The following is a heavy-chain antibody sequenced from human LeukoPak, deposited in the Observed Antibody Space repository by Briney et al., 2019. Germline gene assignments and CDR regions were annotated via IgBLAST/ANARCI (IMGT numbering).Heavy chain of an antibody. CDR3: MGHESIAHGMDV. CDR1: GFTFSSYA. D-gene: IGHD2-21*01. V-gene: IGHV3-23*01. CDR2: ISGSGGST. Sequence: GGSLRLSCAASGFTFSSYAMSWVCQAPGKGLEWVSVISGSGGSTYYADSVKGRFTISRDNSKNTLYLQMNSLRAEDTAVYYCMGHESIAHGMDVWGQGTTVTVSS. J-gene: IGHJ6*02.